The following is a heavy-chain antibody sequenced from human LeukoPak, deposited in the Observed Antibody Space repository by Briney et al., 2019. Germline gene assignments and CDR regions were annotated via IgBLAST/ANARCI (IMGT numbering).Heavy chain of an antibody. CDR2: INHSGST. D-gene: IGHD4-11*01. CDR1: GGSFSGYY. V-gene: IGHV4-34*01. CDR3: ARAVSLDYSDYANWFDP. J-gene: IGHJ5*02. Sequence: SETLSLTCAVYGGSFSGYYWSWIRQPPGKGLEWIGEINHSGSTNYNPSLKSRVTISVGTSKNQFSLKLSSVTAADTAVYYCARAVSLDYSDYANWFDPWGQGTLVTVSS.